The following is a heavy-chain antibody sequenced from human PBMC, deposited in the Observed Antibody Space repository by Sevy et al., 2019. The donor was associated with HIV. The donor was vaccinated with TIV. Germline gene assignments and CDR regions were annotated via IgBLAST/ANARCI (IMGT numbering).Heavy chain of an antibody. J-gene: IGHJ3*01. Sequence: GGSLRLSCAASGFIFSKFWMTWVRQAPGKGLEWVANINENGVERNYVDSVKGRFTVSSDNTRNLMYLQLNSLRSEDTAVYFCARDLTWYDNHNFYDVLDVWGQGTTVTVSS. CDR1: GFIFSKFW. D-gene: IGHD3-22*01. CDR2: INENGVER. V-gene: IGHV3-7*01. CDR3: ARDLTWYDNHNFYDVLDV.